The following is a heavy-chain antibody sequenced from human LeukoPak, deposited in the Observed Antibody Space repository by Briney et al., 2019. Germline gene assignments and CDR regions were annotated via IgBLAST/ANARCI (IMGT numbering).Heavy chain of an antibody. CDR1: GFTFSTYA. CDR2: VRGSGTDT. CDR3: AKNELLWFGEFDAFDI. J-gene: IGHJ3*02. D-gene: IGHD3-10*01. V-gene: IGHV3-23*01. Sequence: GGSLRLSCAASGFTFSTYAMTWVRQAPGKGLEWVSAVRGSGTDTYYADSVKGRFTISRDNSKNMLYLQTNSLRAEDTAVYYCAKNELLWFGEFDAFDIWGQGTMVTVSS.